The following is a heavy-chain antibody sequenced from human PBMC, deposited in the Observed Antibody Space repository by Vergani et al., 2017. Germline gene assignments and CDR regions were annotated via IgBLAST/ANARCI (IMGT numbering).Heavy chain of an antibody. D-gene: IGHD1-14*01. CDR1: GGTFRLYG. CDR2: IVPTVGMT. Sequence: QVQLVQSGAEVKKPGASVRVSCKASGGTFRLYGINWVRQAPGQGLEWMGRIVPTVGMTKYAQKFQGRASMSADKSADTAYMELSSLTSKDTAIYYCALEPPGTVRFALWGQGTQVTVSS. V-gene: IGHV1-69*04. CDR3: ALEPPGTVRFAL. J-gene: IGHJ5*02.